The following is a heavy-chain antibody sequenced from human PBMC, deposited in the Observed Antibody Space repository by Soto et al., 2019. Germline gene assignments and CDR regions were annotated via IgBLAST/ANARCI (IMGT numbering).Heavy chain of an antibody. CDR1: GFTFSHYA. CDR2: ISYDGTKS. Sequence: QVHLVESGGGVVQPGRSLRLSCAASGFTFSHYAMHWVRQAPGKGLEWVAVISYDGTKSFYAKSVKGRFTISRDTSKNTLDLQLNSLGADDTAVYYCVKDREYYYDNSGYYNFEYWGQGTLVTVSS. J-gene: IGHJ4*02. D-gene: IGHD3-22*01. CDR3: VKDREYYYDNSGYYNFEY. V-gene: IGHV3-30-3*02.